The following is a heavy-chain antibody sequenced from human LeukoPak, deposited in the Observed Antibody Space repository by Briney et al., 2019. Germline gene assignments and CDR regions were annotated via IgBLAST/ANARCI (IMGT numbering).Heavy chain of an antibody. J-gene: IGHJ6*02. CDR2: IIPIFGTA. D-gene: IGHD6-19*01. CDR3: ARDMNGSGWPYYYYYYGMDV. Sequence: SVKVSCKASGGTFSSYAISWVRQAPGQGLEWMGGIIPIFGTANYAQKFQGRVTITADESTSTAYMELRSLRSDDTAVYYCARDMNGSGWPYYYYYYGMDVWGQGTTVTVSS. V-gene: IGHV1-69*13. CDR1: GGTFSSYA.